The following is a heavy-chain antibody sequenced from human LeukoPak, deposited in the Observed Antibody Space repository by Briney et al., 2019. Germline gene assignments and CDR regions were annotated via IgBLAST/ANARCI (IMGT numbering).Heavy chain of an antibody. D-gene: IGHD3-10*01. Sequence: GASVKVSCKASGYTFNNHGISWVRQAPGQGLEWMGWISGYNGQTDYAQKFQGRVTLTTDTSTSTAYMEVRSLTSDDTAMYYCARDVGVSQLDYWGQGTLVTVSS. CDR1: GYTFNNHG. V-gene: IGHV1-18*01. J-gene: IGHJ4*02. CDR3: ARDVGVSQLDY. CDR2: ISGYNGQT.